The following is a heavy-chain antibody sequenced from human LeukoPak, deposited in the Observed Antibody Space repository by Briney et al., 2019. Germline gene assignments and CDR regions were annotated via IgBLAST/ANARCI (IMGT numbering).Heavy chain of an antibody. D-gene: IGHD6-13*01. Sequence: GASVKVSCKASVYTFTSYGISWVRQAPGQGLEWMGWISAYNGNTNYAQKLQGRVTMTTDTSTSTAYMELRSLRSDDTAVYYCARGSFSSSWYRNWFDPWGQGTLVTVSS. CDR2: ISAYNGNT. CDR3: ARGSFSSSWYRNWFDP. J-gene: IGHJ5*02. V-gene: IGHV1-18*01. CDR1: VYTFTSYG.